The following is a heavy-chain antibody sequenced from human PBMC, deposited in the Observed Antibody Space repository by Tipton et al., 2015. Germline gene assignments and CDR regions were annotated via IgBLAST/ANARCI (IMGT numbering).Heavy chain of an antibody. J-gene: IGHJ1*01. Sequence: TLSLTCSVSGGSVSSGFYYWTWIRQTPAKGLEWIGYIFLPGSTNFNPSLRSRVTISVDTSENQFSLELMSVTAADTGVHFCARGQDETTSGEYFTHWGQGTLVTVSS. CDR1: GGSVSSGFYY. V-gene: IGHV4-61*01. CDR2: IFLPGST. CDR3: ARGQDETTSGEYFTH. D-gene: IGHD2/OR15-2a*01.